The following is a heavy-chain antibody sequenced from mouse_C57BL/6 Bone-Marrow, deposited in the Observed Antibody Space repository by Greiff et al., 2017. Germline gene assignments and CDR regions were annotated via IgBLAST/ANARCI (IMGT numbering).Heavy chain of an antibody. D-gene: IGHD2-3*01. CDR3: ARSDGYRFYAMDY. J-gene: IGHJ4*01. CDR1: GFNIKNTY. V-gene: IGHV14-3*01. CDR2: IDPANGNT. Sequence: EVQLQQSVAELVRPGASVKLSCTASGFNIKNTYMHWVKQRPEQGLEWLGRIDPANGNTKYATKFQGKATITADTSSNTAYLQLSSLTSEDTAIYYCARSDGYRFYAMDYWGQGTSVTVSS.